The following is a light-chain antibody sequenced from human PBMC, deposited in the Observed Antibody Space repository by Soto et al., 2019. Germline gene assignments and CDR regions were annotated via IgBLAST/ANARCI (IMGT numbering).Light chain of an antibody. Sequence: EIVMTQSPATLSVSPGERATLSCRASQSISSNLVWYQQKSGQAPRLLIYGASTRATGSPARFSGSGAGREFTLTISSLQSEDLAVYYCQQYNHWPLTFGGGTKVDIK. J-gene: IGKJ4*01. CDR2: GAS. CDR3: QQYNHWPLT. CDR1: QSISSN. V-gene: IGKV3-15*01.